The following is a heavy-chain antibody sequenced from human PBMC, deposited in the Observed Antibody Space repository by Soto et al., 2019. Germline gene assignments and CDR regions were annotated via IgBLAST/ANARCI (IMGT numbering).Heavy chain of an antibody. J-gene: IGHJ4*02. D-gene: IGHD6-13*01. CDR1: GFTFSSYG. V-gene: IGHV3-33*01. CDR3: AREYSIAAADSGTFDY. Sequence: GGSLRLSCAASGFTFSSYGMHWVRQAPGKGLEWVAVIWYDGSNKYYADSVKGRFTISRDNSKNTLYLQMNSLRAEDTAVYYCAREYSIAAADSGTFDYWGQGTLVTVSS. CDR2: IWYDGSNK.